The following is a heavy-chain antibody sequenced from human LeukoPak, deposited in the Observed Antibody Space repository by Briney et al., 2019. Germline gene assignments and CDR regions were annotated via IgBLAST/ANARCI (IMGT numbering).Heavy chain of an antibody. CDR2: ISGSGGST. CDR1: GFTFSSYA. J-gene: IGHJ4*02. Sequence: GGSLRLSCAASGFTFSSYAMSWVRQAPGKGLEWVSAISGSGGSTYYADSVKGRFTISRGNSKNTLYLQMNSLRAEDTAVYYCAKATLGATTSVYFDYWGQGTLVTVSS. D-gene: IGHD1-26*01. CDR3: AKATLGATTSVYFDY. V-gene: IGHV3-23*01.